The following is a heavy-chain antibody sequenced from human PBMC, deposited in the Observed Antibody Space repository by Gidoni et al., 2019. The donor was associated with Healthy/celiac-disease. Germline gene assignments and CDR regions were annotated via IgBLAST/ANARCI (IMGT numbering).Heavy chain of an antibody. CDR1: GGSISSSSYY. Sequence: QLQLQESGPGLVKPSETLSLTCTVSGGSISSSSYYWGWIRQPPGKGLEWIGSIYYSGSTYYNPSLKSRVTISVETSKNQFSLKLSSVTAADTAVYYCARHKYYDFWSGPLPHYFDYWGQGTLVTVSS. D-gene: IGHD3-3*01. J-gene: IGHJ4*02. CDR2: IYYSGST. V-gene: IGHV4-39*01. CDR3: ARHKYYDFWSGPLPHYFDY.